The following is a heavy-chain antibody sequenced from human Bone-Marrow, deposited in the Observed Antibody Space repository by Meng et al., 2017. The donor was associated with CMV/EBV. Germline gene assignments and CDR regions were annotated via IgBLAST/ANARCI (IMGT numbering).Heavy chain of an antibody. CDR2: INPNSGGT. V-gene: IGHV1-2*02. D-gene: IGHD6-6*01. J-gene: IGHJ1*01. CDR3: ASSWIHSSSSRLQH. Sequence: ASVKVSYKPSGYTFTGYYMHWVRQAPGQGLEWMGWINPNSGGTNYAQKFQGRVTMTRDTSISTAYMELRRLRSDGTAVYYCASSWIHSSSSRLQHWGQGTLVTVSS. CDR1: GYTFTGYY.